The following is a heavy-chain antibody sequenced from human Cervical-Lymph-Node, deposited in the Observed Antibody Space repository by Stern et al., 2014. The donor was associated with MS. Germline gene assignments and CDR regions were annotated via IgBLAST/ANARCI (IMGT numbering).Heavy chain of an antibody. CDR1: GDSFSSSGYF. CDR3: AGGDSVSLFYLDY. D-gene: IGHD5/OR15-5a*01. J-gene: IGHJ4*02. Sequence: QVQLQESGPGLVKPSETLSLRCSVSGDSFSSSGYFWGRVPQGPGKGLVWIGSLYYNGITNYNPKLKGRVSLAVDSSKNLSPLKVTCVTAADTAVYYCAGGDSVSLFYLDYWGQGTPVTVSS. CDR2: LYYNGIT. V-gene: IGHV4-39*02.